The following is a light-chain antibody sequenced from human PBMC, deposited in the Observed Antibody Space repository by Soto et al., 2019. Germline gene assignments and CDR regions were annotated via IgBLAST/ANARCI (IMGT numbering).Light chain of an antibody. CDR2: EVS. Sequence: QSVLTQPASVSGSPGQSITISCTGTSSGIRDYNYVSWYQQLPGNAPKLIMYEVSNRPSGISNRFSGSKSGNTASLTFSGLQGEGEADYHCSSTSPDFFGTGTKLPVL. CDR1: SSGIRDYNY. CDR3: SSTSPDF. J-gene: IGLJ1*01. V-gene: IGLV2-14*01.